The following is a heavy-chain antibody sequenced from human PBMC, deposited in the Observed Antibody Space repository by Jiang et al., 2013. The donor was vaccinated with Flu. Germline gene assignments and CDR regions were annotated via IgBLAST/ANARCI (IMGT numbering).Heavy chain of an antibody. Sequence: VQLLESGGGLVQPGGSLRLSCAVSGFTFSGYNMNWVRQAPGKGLEWVSHISSGGVTIFYADSVKGRFTISRDNAKNSLFLQMNSLKTEDTAMYYCVKDRPWVQRPFDYWGQGTLVTVSS. CDR3: VKDRPWVQRPFDY. CDR1: GFTFSGYN. V-gene: IGHV3-48*01. D-gene: IGHD1-1*01. CDR2: ISSGGVTI. J-gene: IGHJ4*02.